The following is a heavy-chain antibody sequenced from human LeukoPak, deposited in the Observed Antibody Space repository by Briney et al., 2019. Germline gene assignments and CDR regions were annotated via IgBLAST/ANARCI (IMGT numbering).Heavy chain of an antibody. CDR2: INPYSGGT. CDR1: GYTFTGYY. J-gene: IGHJ4*02. Sequence: ASVKVSCKASGYTFTGYYMHWVRQAPGQGLEWMGWINPYSGGTNYAQKFQGRVTMTRDTSISTAYMELSRLRSDDTAVYYCARPHDILTGYRPLDFDYWGQGTLVTVSS. V-gene: IGHV1-2*02. CDR3: ARPHDILTGYRPLDFDY. D-gene: IGHD3-9*01.